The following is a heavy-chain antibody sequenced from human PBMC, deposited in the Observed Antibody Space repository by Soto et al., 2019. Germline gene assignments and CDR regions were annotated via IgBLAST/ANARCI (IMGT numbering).Heavy chain of an antibody. CDR3: SRLLLTRSGYSHYYYGVDV. D-gene: IGHD3-3*01. V-gene: IGHV3-49*03. CDR1: GFTFGDYA. J-gene: IGHJ6*02. Sequence: TGGSLRLSCTVFGFTFGDYAMSWFRQAPGKGLEWVGFIRSKAYGGRTDYAASVTGRITISRDDSKSIAYLQINSLKTEDTAVYYCSRLLLTRSGYSHYYYGVDVWGQGTTVTVSS. CDR2: IRSKAYGGRT.